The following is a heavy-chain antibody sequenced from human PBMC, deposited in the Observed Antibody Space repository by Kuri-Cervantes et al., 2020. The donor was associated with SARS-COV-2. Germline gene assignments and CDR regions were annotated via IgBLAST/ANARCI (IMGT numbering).Heavy chain of an antibody. D-gene: IGHD3-3*01. Sequence: ASVKVSCKASGYTFTSYGISWVRQAPGQGLEWMGWMSAYNGNTNYAQKLQGRVTMTTDTSTSTAYMELRSLRSDDTAVYYCARGWSGYSLYYFDYWGQGTLVTVSS. V-gene: IGHV1-18*01. CDR2: MSAYNGNT. CDR1: GYTFTSYG. CDR3: ARGWSGYSLYYFDY. J-gene: IGHJ4*02.